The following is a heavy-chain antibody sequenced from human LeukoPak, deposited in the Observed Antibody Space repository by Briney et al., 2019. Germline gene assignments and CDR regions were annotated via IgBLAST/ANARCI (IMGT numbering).Heavy chain of an antibody. J-gene: IGHJ4*02. D-gene: IGHD6-13*01. Sequence: SETLSLTCTVSGGSISSYYWSWIRQPPGKGLEWIGYIYYSGSTNYNPSLKSRVAISVDTSKNQFSLKLSSVTAADTAVYYCARARGIGIAAGDFDYWGQGTLVTVSS. CDR1: GGSISSYY. CDR3: ARARGIGIAAGDFDY. V-gene: IGHV4-59*01. CDR2: IYYSGST.